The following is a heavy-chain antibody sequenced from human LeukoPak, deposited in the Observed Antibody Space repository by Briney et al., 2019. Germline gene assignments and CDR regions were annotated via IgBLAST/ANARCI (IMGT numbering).Heavy chain of an antibody. J-gene: IGHJ5*02. D-gene: IGHD3-22*01. CDR1: GFSFGDYY. V-gene: IGHV3-49*05. Sequence: KTGGSLRLSCTASGFSFGDYYMSWSRQAPGKGLEWVGFIRSKAYGGTTEYATSVKGRFTISRDDSKSIAYLQMNSLKTEDTALYYCTSEVHITMTWGQGTLVTVSS. CDR2: IRSKAYGGTT. CDR3: TSEVHITMT.